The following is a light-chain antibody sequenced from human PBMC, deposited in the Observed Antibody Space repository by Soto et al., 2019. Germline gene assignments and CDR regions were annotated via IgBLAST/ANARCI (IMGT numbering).Light chain of an antibody. CDR1: SEHSTYD. V-gene: IGLV4-69*01. Sequence: QRVLTQAPSGSASLGASVKLTCTRSSEHSTYDIAWHQQQPEKGPRYLMKVNTYGSHTKGDGIPDRFSGSSSGAERYLTISSLQSEDEADYYCQTWGTGIQVFGGGTKLTVL. CDR2: VNTYGSH. CDR3: QTWGTGIQV. J-gene: IGLJ2*01.